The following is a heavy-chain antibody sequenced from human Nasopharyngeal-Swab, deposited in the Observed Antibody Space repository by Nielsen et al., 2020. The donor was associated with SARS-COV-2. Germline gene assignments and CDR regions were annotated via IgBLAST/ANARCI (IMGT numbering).Heavy chain of an antibody. V-gene: IGHV4-34*01. CDR3: TRRAEGLELWRRYFYYMDV. CDR2: INHSGST. D-gene: IGHD5-18*01. J-gene: IGHJ6*04. Sequence: WIRQPPGKGLEWIGEINHSGSTNYNPSLKSRVTISIDTSKNQFSLNLSSVTAADMAVYYRTRRAEGLELWRRYFYYMDVWGKGTTVTVSS.